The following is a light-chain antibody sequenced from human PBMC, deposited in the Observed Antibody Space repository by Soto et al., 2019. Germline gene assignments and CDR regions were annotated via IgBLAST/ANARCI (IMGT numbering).Light chain of an antibody. V-gene: IGLV2-23*02. CDR1: SSDVGSHNF. Sequence: QSALTQPAFVSGSPGQSITISCTGTSSDVGSHNFVSWYQQRPGKAPKLMIFEVTKRPSGVSSRFSASKSGNTASLTISGVQAEDEADYYCCSYAGTTTWVFGGGTKVTVL. J-gene: IGLJ2*01. CDR2: EVT. CDR3: CSYAGTTTWV.